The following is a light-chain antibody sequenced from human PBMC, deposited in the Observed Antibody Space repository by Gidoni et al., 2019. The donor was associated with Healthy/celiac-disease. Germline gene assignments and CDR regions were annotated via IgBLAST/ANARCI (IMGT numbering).Light chain of an antibody. CDR3: QQYNNWPWT. CDR2: GAS. J-gene: IGKJ1*01. CDR1: QSVSSN. Sequence: EIVMTQSPATLSVSPGDRATLSCRASQSVSSNLAWYQQTPGQAPRLLIYGASTRATGIPARFSGSGSGTEFTLTISSLQSEDFAVYYCQQYNNWPWTFXXXTKVEIK. V-gene: IGKV3-15*01.